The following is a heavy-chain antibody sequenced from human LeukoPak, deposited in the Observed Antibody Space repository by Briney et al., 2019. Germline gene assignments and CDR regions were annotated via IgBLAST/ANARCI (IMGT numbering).Heavy chain of an antibody. D-gene: IGHD3-10*01. J-gene: IGHJ4*02. CDR3: AKVYGSGSQGDY. V-gene: IGHV3-23*01. Sequence: PGGSLRLSCAASGFTFSSYATSWVRQAPGKGLEWVSAISGSGGSTYYADSVKGRFTISRDNSKNTLYLQMNSLRAEDTAVYYCAKVYGSGSQGDYWGQGTLVTVSS. CDR1: GFTFSSYA. CDR2: ISGSGGST.